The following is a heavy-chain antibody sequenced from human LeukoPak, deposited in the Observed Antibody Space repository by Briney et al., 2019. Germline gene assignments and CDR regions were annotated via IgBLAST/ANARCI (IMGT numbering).Heavy chain of an antibody. Sequence: GGSLRLSCAASGFTFANYGMHWVRQAPGKGLEWVAVISYDGYKKFYADSMKGRITLSRDNSKNTLYLQMNSLRAEDMALYYCAKPTAEYSYGPDDAFDSWGQGTMVTVSS. CDR2: ISYDGYKK. J-gene: IGHJ3*02. D-gene: IGHD5-18*01. CDR1: GFTFANYG. V-gene: IGHV3-30*18. CDR3: AKPTAEYSYGPDDAFDS.